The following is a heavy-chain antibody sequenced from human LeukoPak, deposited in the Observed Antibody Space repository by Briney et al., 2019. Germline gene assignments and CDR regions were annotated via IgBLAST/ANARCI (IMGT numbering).Heavy chain of an antibody. CDR1: GYTFTSYG. CDR3: ARSWTMIVVEGAFGI. V-gene: IGHV1-18*01. CDR2: ISAYNGNT. Sequence: ASVKVSCKASGYTFTSYGISWVRQAPGQGLEWMGWISAYNGNTNYAQKLQGRVTMTTDTSTSTAYMELRSLRSDDTAVYYCARSWTMIVVEGAFGIWGQGTMVTVSS. J-gene: IGHJ3*02. D-gene: IGHD3-22*01.